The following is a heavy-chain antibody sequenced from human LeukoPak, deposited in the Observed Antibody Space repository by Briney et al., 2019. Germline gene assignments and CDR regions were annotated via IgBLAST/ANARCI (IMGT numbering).Heavy chain of an antibody. V-gene: IGHV2-5*02. CDR3: THTLRMSGCRDSRCYYIDH. CDR2: IYWEGDK. Sequence: ESGPTVVKPSRTLTLTCGCSGFSVNTDGVGVGWVRQSPGKALEWLSRIYWEGDKVYSASLENRLIITKDTSINQVVLTMTNMDPVDTGRYFCTHTLRMSGCRDSRCYYIDHWGQGTPVLVSS. CDR1: GFSVNTDGVG. D-gene: IGHD2-15*01. J-gene: IGHJ4*02.